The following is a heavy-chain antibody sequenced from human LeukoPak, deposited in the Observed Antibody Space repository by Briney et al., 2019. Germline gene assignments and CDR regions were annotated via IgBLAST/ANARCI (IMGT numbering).Heavy chain of an antibody. CDR3: ARESVVVVPAASPFYYYYYYMDV. CDR1: GGSISSYY. D-gene: IGHD2-2*01. V-gene: IGHV4-4*07. Sequence: SETLSLTCTVSGGSISSYYWSWIRQPAGKGLEWIGRIYTSGSNNYNPSLKSRVTMSVDTSKNQFSLKLSSVTAADTAVYYCARESVVVVPAASPFYYYYYYMDVWGKGTTVTVSS. CDR2: IYTSGSN. J-gene: IGHJ6*03.